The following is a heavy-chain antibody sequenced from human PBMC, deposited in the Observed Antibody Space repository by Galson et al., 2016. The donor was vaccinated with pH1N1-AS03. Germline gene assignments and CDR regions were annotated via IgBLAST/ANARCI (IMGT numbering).Heavy chain of an antibody. CDR3: TRTTSCGVDCYTEH. CDR2: MRSKLANDAT. V-gene: IGHV3-73*01. J-gene: IGHJ4*02. D-gene: IGHD2-21*02. CDR1: GLTLSGSA. Sequence: SLRLSCAASGLTLSGSAMHWVRQVPGKGLEWVGRMRSKLANDATVYSESVKGRFTISRDESKNKAYLQMNSLKTEDTAEYYCTRTTSCGVDCYTEHWGQGALVTVSS.